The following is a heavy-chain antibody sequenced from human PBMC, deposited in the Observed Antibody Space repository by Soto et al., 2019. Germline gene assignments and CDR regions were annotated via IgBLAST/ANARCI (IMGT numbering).Heavy chain of an antibody. CDR2: VYRSGST. J-gene: IGHJ4*02. CDR3: ATLRVVYFDY. V-gene: IGHV4-38-2*02. Sequence: PSETLSLTCTVSGYSISTGYYWAWVRQSPGKGLEWIGNVYRSGSTNYSPTLKSRVTISVDTSKNQFSLKLSSVTAADTAVYYCATLRVVYFDYWGQGTLVTVSS. D-gene: IGHD2-15*01. CDR1: GYSISTGYY.